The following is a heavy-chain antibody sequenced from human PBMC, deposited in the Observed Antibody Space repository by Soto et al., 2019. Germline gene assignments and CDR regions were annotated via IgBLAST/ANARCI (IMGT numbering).Heavy chain of an antibody. CDR3: ARDRNPGIAAAGTGY. CDR2: ISSSSSYI. D-gene: IGHD6-13*01. J-gene: IGHJ4*02. CDR1: GFTFSSYS. V-gene: IGHV3-21*01. Sequence: PGGSLRLSCAASGFTFSSYSMDWVRQAPGKGLEWVSSISSSSSYIYYADSVKGRFTISRDNAKNSLYLQMNSLRAEDTAAYYCARDRNPGIAAAGTGYWGQGTLVTVSS.